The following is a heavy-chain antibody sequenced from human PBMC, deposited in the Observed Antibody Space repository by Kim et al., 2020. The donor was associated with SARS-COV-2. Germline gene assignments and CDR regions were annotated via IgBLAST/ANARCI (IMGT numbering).Heavy chain of an antibody. CDR3: AGQVAIVAKGWFDP. Sequence: SETLSLTCTVSGGSISSSSYYWGWIRQPPGKGLEWIGSIYYSGSTYYNPPLKSRVTIPVDTSKNQFSLKLSSVTAADTAVYYCAGQVAIVAKGWFDPWGQGTLVTVSS. CDR1: GGSISSSSYY. CDR2: IYYSGST. D-gene: IGHD5-12*01. J-gene: IGHJ5*01. V-gene: IGHV4-39*01.